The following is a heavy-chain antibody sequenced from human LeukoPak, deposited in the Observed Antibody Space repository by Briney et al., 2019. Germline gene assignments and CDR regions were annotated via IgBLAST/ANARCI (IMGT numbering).Heavy chain of an antibody. CDR2: ISYSGST. J-gene: IGHJ4*02. CDR1: GGSISTYY. V-gene: IGHV4-59*01. D-gene: IGHD2-15*01. Sequence: SQTLSLTCAVSGGSISTYYWSWIRQPPGRGLEWIGYISYSGSTSYNPSLKSRVTISVDTSKNQFSLKLSSVTAADTAVYYCARTRARLLHDYWGQGTLITVSS. CDR3: ARTRARLLHDY.